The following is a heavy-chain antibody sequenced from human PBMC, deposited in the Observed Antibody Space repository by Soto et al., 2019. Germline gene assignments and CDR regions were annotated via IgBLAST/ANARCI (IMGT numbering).Heavy chain of an antibody. D-gene: IGHD1-7*01. Sequence: DSVKVSCKATGYTFTSYYMHWVRQAPGQGLEWMGIINPSGGSTSYAQKFQGRVTMTRDTSTSTVYMELSSLRSEDTAVYYCARSLPNWNYVYYFDYWGQGTLVTVPQ. CDR1: GYTFTSYY. V-gene: IGHV1-46*01. CDR2: INPSGGST. J-gene: IGHJ4*02. CDR3: ARSLPNWNYVYYFDY.